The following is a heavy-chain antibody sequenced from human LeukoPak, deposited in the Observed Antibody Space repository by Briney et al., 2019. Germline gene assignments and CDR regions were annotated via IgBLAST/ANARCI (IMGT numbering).Heavy chain of an antibody. CDR2: VNPNSGDT. J-gene: IGHJ2*01. CDR1: GYTFTGYY. CDR3: ARSSLDWYFDL. Sequence: GASVKVSCKASGYTFTGYYIHWLRQAPGQGLEWMGWVNPNSGDTNYAQNFQARVTMTWDTSISTVYLELSRLTSDDTAVYYCARSSLDWYFDLWGRGTLLTVSS. V-gene: IGHV1-2*02.